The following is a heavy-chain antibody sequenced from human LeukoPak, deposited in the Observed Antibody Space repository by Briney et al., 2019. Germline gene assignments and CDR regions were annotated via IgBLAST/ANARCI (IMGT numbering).Heavy chain of an antibody. CDR3: ARLKDNYYDSSGYSAHFDY. D-gene: IGHD3-22*01. Sequence: SETLSLTCTVSGGSISSSSYYWGWIRQPPGKGLELIGSIYYSGSTYYNPSLKSRVTISVDTSKNQFSLKLSSVTAADTAVYYCARLKDNYYDSSGYSAHFDYWGQGTLVTVSS. CDR2: IYYSGST. J-gene: IGHJ4*02. CDR1: GGSISSSSYY. V-gene: IGHV4-39*01.